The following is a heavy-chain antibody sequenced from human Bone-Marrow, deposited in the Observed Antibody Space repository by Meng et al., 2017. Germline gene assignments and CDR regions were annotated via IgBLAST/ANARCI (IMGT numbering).Heavy chain of an antibody. CDR3: ARARTTNQSKYRNAYNWFDP. CDR2: IYHSGST. J-gene: IGHJ5*02. D-gene: IGHD2/OR15-2a*01. V-gene: IGHV4-30-2*01. Sequence: QLQLQESGPGLVKPSQTLSLTRAFACGFISSGGYFWSWIRQPPGKGLEWIGYIYHSGSTHYNPSLKSRVIMSVDTSKNQFSLKLYSVTAADTDVYYCARARTTNQSKYRNAYNWFDPWGQGTLVTVSS. CDR1: CGFISSGGYF.